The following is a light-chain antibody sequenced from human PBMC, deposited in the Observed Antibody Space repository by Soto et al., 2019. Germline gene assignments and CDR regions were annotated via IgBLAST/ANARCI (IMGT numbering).Light chain of an antibody. Sequence: GDSVTITCRASQNIRNWLAWYQQKPGKAPKLLIYKASTLKSGVPSRFSGSGSGTEFTLTISSLQPDDFATYYCQHYNSYSEAFGQGTKVELK. J-gene: IGKJ1*01. CDR2: KAS. CDR1: QNIRNW. V-gene: IGKV1-5*03. CDR3: QHYNSYSEA.